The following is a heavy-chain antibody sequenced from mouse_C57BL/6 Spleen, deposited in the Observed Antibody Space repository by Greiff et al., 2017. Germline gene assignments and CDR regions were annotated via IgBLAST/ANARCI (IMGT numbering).Heavy chain of an antibody. Sequence: VQLQQSGAELVRPGASVTLSCKASGYTFTDYEMHWVKQTPVHGLEWIGAIDPETGGTAYNQKFKGKAILTADKSSSTAYMEIRSLPSEDSAVYYWTIVSYYCSSDYWGQGPTLTFSS. CDR1: GYTFTDYE. D-gene: IGHD1-1*01. V-gene: IGHV1-15*01. J-gene: IGHJ2*01. CDR2: IDPETGGT. CDR3: TIVSYYCSSDY.